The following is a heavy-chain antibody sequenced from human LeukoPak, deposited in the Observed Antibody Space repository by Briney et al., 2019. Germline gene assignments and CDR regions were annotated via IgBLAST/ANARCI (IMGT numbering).Heavy chain of an antibody. J-gene: IGHJ4*02. V-gene: IGHV1-2*02. Sequence: ASVKVSCKASGYIFTGYYMHWVRQAPGQGLEWMGWINPNSGGTNYAQKFQGRVTMTRDTSISTAYMELSRLRSDDTAVYYCARVEMATIYHWGQGTLVTVSS. CDR1: GYIFTGYY. CDR2: INPNSGGT. CDR3: ARVEMATIYH. D-gene: IGHD5-24*01.